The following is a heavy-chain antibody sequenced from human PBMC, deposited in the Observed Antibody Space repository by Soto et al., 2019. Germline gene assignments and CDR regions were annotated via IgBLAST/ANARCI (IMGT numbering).Heavy chain of an antibody. J-gene: IGHJ4*02. Sequence: GGALRLSCAASGFTFSRYSMNWVRQAPGKGLEWVSSISSTTNYIYYGDSMKGRFTISRDNAKNSLYLEMNSLRAEDTAVYYCARESEDLTSNFDYWGQGTLVTVSS. V-gene: IGHV3-21*06. CDR2: ISSTTNYI. CDR1: GFTFSRYS. CDR3: ARESEDLTSNFDY.